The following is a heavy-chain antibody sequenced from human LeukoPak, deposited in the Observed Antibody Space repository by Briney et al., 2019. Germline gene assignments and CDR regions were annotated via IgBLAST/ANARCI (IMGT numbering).Heavy chain of an antibody. Sequence: GGSLTLSCSASGFIFSSIYMTWVRQAPGKGLEWVLVIFSGGSTYYADSVKGRVTISRDNFKNTLYLQMNNLRGEDTAVYYCARVGPTRSDFYYWGQGTLVNVSS. CDR2: IFSGGST. CDR1: GFIFSSIY. J-gene: IGHJ4*02. V-gene: IGHV3-53*01. D-gene: IGHD1-26*01. CDR3: ARVGPTRSDFYY.